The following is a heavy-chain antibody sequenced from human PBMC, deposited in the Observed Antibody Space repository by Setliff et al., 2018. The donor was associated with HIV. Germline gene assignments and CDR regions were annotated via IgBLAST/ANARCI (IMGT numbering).Heavy chain of an antibody. CDR2: VSSSAKTI. Sequence: GGSLRLSCTASGFTFSSYEMNWVRQAQGKGLEWVSYVSSSAKTIYYVDSVKGRFTISRDNAQNSLYLQMNSLRAEDTAVYYCARGAYGSGSYEINFWGQGTLVTVSS. D-gene: IGHD3-10*01. CDR1: GFTFSSYE. J-gene: IGHJ4*02. V-gene: IGHV3-48*03. CDR3: ARGAYGSGSYEINF.